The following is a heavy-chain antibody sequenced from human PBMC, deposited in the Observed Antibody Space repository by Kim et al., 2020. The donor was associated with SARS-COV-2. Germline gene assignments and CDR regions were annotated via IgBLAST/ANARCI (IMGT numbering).Heavy chain of an antibody. CDR3: ARAPRADRTGYYYEPHYYYDGMDV. V-gene: IGHV3-30*03. CDR1: GFSFRGYG. Sequence: GGSLRLSCTASGFSFRGYGMHWVRQAPGKGLDWVAVISYDVNEQDYGDSVRGRFTISRDNSKNTLYLQMNRLRVDDTAVYYCARAPRADRTGYYYEPHYYYDGMDVWGQGTTVTVPS. J-gene: IGHJ6*02. CDR2: ISYDVNEQ. D-gene: IGHD3-9*01.